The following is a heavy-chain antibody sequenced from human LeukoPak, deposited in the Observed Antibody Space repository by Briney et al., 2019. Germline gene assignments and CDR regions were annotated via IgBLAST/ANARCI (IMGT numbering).Heavy chain of an antibody. CDR1: GYTFTGYY. CDR3: ARTGTNYYDSSGYDSHFDY. J-gene: IGHJ4*02. D-gene: IGHD3-22*01. V-gene: IGHV1-2*02. CDR2: INPNSGGT. Sequence: GASVKVSCKASGYTFTGYYMHWVRQAPGQGLEWMGWINPNSGGTNYAQKFQGRVTMTRDTSISTAYMELSRLRSDDTAVYYCARTGTNYYDSSGYDSHFDYWGQGTLVTVSS.